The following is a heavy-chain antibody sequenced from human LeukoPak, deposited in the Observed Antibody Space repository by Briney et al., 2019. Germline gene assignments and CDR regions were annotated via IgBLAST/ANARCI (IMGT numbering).Heavy chain of an antibody. CDR1: GYTFTNYA. Sequence: ASVKVSCKASGYTFTNYAMHWVRQAPGQRLEWMGWISAYNGNTNYAQKLQGRVTMTTDTSTSTAYMELRSLRSDDTAVYYCARITRRDGYIGPDYWGQGTLVTVSS. J-gene: IGHJ4*02. CDR3: ARITRRDGYIGPDY. CDR2: ISAYNGNT. V-gene: IGHV1-18*01. D-gene: IGHD5-24*01.